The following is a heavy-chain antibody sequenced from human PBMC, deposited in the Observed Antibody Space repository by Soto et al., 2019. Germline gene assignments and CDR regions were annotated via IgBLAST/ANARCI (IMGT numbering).Heavy chain of an antibody. J-gene: IGHJ6*02. V-gene: IGHV3-23*01. CDR1: GFTFSSYA. CDR3: AKEGGSYPYYYYGMDV. Sequence: EVQLLESGGGLVHPGGSLRLSCAASGFTFSSYAMSWVRQAPGKGLEWVSAISGSGGSTYYAASVKGRFTISRDNSKNTLYLQMNSLRAEDTAVYYCAKEGGSYPYYYYGMDVWGQGTTVTVSS. CDR2: ISGSGGST. D-gene: IGHD1-26*01.